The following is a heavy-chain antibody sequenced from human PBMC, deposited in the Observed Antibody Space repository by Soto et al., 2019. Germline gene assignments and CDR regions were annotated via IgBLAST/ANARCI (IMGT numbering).Heavy chain of an antibody. CDR1: GGSFSSYA. V-gene: IGHV1-69*06. J-gene: IGHJ3*02. CDR3: ARAGPVAGNHAFDI. CDR2: IIPIFGTA. Sequence: ASVKVSCKASGGSFSSYAISWVRQAPVQGLEWMGGIIPIFGTATYAQKFQGRVTIIADKSTSTAYMELSSLRSEDTAVSYCARAGPVAGNHAFDIWGQGTLVTVSS. D-gene: IGHD6-19*01.